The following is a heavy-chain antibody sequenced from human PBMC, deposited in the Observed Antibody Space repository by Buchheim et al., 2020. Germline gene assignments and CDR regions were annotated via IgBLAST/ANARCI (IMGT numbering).Heavy chain of an antibody. D-gene: IGHD1-1*01. J-gene: IGHJ6*02. V-gene: IGHV4-39*02. CDR3: ARLDPPSYYYGMDV. Sequence: QVQLQESGPGLVKPSETLSLTCTVSGGAISRSNYYWGWIRQSPGKGLEWIASIYYSGNTHYSPSLRSRVTISVDTSQNHFSLKLGSVTAADTAVYYCARLDPPSYYYGMDVWGQGTT. CDR1: GGAISRSNYY. CDR2: IYYSGNT.